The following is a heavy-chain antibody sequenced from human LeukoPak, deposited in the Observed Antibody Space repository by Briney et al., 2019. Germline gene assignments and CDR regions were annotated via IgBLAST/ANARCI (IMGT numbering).Heavy chain of an antibody. V-gene: IGHV4-59*01. Sequence: SETLSLTCSVTGDSLSSYEWSWIRQAPGRGLEWIGYLSNSGSSTLNPSLKSRVTIWVEPPKNRFSLEVTSVTAADTAVAYSARSWYYELWSCYSGGFYYMDVWGKGTTVIVS. D-gene: IGHD3-3*01. CDR1: GDSLSSYE. CDR3: ARSWYYELWSCYSGGFYYMDV. CDR2: LSNSGSS. J-gene: IGHJ6*03.